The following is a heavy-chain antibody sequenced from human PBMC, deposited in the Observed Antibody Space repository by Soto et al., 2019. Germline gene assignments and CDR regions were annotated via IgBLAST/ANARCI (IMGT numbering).Heavy chain of an antibody. Sequence: SETLSLTCTVSGGSVSSGSYYWSWIRQPPGKGLEWIGYIYYSGSTNYNPSLKSRVTISVDTSKNQFSLKLSSVTAADTAVYYCARVRDRELWLFDYWGQGTLVTVSS. V-gene: IGHV4-61*01. CDR1: GGSVSSGSYY. D-gene: IGHD5-18*01. J-gene: IGHJ4*02. CDR2: IYYSGST. CDR3: ARVRDRELWLFDY.